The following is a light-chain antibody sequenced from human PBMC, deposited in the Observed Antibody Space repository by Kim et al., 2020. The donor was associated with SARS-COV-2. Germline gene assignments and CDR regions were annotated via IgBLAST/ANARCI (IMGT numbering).Light chain of an antibody. CDR3: QQFHNWPMT. V-gene: IGKV3-15*01. CDR1: QTINNN. Sequence: EIVMTQTPATLSVSLGGTDPLPCSARQTINNNLAWYQQTPGQAPRLLIYATSTRAAGIPDRFSGSGSGTEFTLTISRLESEDFAVYFCQQFHNWPMTFGGGTKVEIK. CDR2: ATS. J-gene: IGKJ4*01.